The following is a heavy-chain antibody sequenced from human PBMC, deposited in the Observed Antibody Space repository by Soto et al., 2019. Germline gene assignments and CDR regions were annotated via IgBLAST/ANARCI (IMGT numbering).Heavy chain of an antibody. J-gene: IGHJ4*02. CDR3: AKSEPYGSGSYYFDY. CDR2: ISGGGGAT. V-gene: IGHV3-23*01. CDR1: GFTFSRNA. Sequence: EVQLLESGGGLVQPGGSLRLSCAASGFTFSRNAMSWVRQAPGTGLEWVSGISGGGGATYYADSVKGRFTISRDNSKNTLYLQMNSLRAEDTAIYYCAKSEPYGSGSYYFDYWGQGTLVTVSS. D-gene: IGHD1-26*01.